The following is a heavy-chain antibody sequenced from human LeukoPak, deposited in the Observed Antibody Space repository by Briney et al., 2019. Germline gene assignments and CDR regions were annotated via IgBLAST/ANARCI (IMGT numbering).Heavy chain of an antibody. Sequence: GGSLRLSCAASGFTFSSYAMSWVRQAPGKGLEWGSALFGIGGRTYYADPAKGRVTISRDNSKNTLYLQISIVRAEGTGLYYCAHEGADIVVVPAAEHCLDPWRQGPLVRVFS. V-gene: IGHV3-23*01. J-gene: IGHJ5*02. CDR2: LFGIGGRT. D-gene: IGHD2-2*01. CDR1: GFTFSSYA. CDR3: AHEGADIVVVPAAEHCLDP.